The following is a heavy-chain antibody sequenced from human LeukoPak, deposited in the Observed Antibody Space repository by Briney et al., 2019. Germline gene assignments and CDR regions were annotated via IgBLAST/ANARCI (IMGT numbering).Heavy chain of an antibody. J-gene: IGHJ4*02. CDR2: ISSSSSYI. V-gene: IGHV3-21*01. D-gene: IGHD6-19*01. CDR1: GFTFSSYA. CDR3: AISSSGWYYFDY. Sequence: GGSLRLSCAASGFTFSSYAMSWVRQAPGKGLEWVSSISSSSSYIYYADSVKGRFTISRDNAKNSLYLQMNSLRAEDTAVYYCAISSSGWYYFDYWGQGTLVTVSS.